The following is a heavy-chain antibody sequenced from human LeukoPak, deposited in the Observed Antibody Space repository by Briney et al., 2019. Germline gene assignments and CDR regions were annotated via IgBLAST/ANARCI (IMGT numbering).Heavy chain of an antibody. CDR1: RGTFSSYA. J-gene: IGHJ4*02. V-gene: IGHV1-69*05. CDR2: IIPIFGTA. Sequence: SVKVSCKASRGTFSSYAISWVRQAPGQGLEWMGRIIPIFGTANYAQKFQGRVTITTDESTSTPYMELSSLRSEDTAVYYCARDPIAAAGNFDYWGQGTLVTVSS. D-gene: IGHD6-13*01. CDR3: ARDPIAAAGNFDY.